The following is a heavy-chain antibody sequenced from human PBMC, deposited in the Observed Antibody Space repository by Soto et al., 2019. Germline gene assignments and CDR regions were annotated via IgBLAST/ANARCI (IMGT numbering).Heavy chain of an antibody. CDR2: FDPEDGET. Sequence: ASVKVSCKVSGHTLTELSMHWVRQAPGKGLEWMGGFDPEDGETIYAQKFQGRVTMTEDTSTDTAYMELSSLRSEDTAVYYCATELRNPDHGNWFDPWVQGTLVTVSS. CDR3: ATELRNPDHGNWFDP. CDR1: GHTLTELS. V-gene: IGHV1-24*01. J-gene: IGHJ5*02.